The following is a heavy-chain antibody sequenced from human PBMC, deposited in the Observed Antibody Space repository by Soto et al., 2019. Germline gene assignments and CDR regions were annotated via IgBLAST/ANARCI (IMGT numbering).Heavy chain of an antibody. CDR3: ARFRRFGAYYYYGMDV. V-gene: IGHV4-39*07. J-gene: IGHJ6*02. CDR2: INHSGST. D-gene: IGHD3-10*01. Sequence: TSETLSLTCTVSGGSISSGGYYWSWIRQPPGKGLEWIGEINHSGSTNYNPSLKSRVTISVDTSKNQFSLKLSSVTAADTAVYYCARFRRFGAYYYYGMDVWGQGTTVTVSS. CDR1: GGSISSGGYY.